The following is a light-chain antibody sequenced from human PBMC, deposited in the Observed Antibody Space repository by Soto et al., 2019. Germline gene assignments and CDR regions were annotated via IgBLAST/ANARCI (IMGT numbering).Light chain of an antibody. V-gene: IGKV2-28*01. J-gene: IGKJ4*01. Sequence: DLVMTQSPLSLPVTPGEPASISCRPSQSLLHSNGYNYLDWYLQKPGQSPQLLIYLGSNRASGVPDRFSGSGSGTDFTLKISRVEAEDVGVYYCMQALQTLFGGGTKVEIK. CDR2: LGS. CDR1: QSLLHSNGYNY. CDR3: MQALQTL.